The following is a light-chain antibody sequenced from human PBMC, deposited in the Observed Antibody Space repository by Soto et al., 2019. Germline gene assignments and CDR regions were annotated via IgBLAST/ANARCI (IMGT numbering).Light chain of an antibody. CDR2: GAS. Sequence: EIALTQSPATLSVSPGEGATLSCRASQSVSSKLAWYHQKPGQAPRLLIYGASTRATGIPARFSGSGSGKEFTLTIRSLQPDDFAPYYCQQYNTYSPTFGQGTKVDVK. CDR1: QSVSSK. V-gene: IGKV3-15*01. CDR3: QQYNTYSPT. J-gene: IGKJ1*01.